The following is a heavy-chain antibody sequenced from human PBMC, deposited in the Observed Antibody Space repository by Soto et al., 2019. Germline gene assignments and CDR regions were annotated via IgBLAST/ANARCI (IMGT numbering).Heavy chain of an antibody. CDR1: GFTFSNCA. CDR2: ISGSGGST. Sequence: PGGSLRLSCAASGFTFSNCAMSWVRQAPGKGLEWVSAISGSGGSTYYADTVKGRFTISRDNSKNTLYLQMNSLRDEDTAVYYCAKEYYYGSGSYYYYYGMDVWGQGTTVTVSS. D-gene: IGHD3-10*01. J-gene: IGHJ6*02. CDR3: AKEYYYGSGSYYYYYGMDV. V-gene: IGHV3-23*01.